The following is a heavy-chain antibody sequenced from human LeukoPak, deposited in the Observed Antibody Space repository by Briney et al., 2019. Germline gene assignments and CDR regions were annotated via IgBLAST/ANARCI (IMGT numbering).Heavy chain of an antibody. CDR2: IRSDGSNK. CDR1: GFTFSSYG. D-gene: IGHD4-17*01. Sequence: GGSLRLSCAASGFTFSSYGMHWVRQAPGKGLEWVAFIRSDGSNKYYADSVKGRFTISRDNSKNTLFLQMNSLRAEDTALYYCAKDYGRTLDYWGQGTLVTVSS. CDR3: AKDYGRTLDY. V-gene: IGHV3-30*02. J-gene: IGHJ4*02.